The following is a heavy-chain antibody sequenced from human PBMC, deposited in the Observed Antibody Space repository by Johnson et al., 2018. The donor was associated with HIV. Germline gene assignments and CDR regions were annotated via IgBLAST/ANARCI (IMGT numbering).Heavy chain of an antibody. D-gene: IGHD3-22*01. J-gene: IGHJ3*02. V-gene: IGHV3-30*04. CDR3: ARGSSYYYDSSGSDAFDI. CDR1: GFTFSNYP. CDR2: ISFDGSNK. Sequence: VQLVESGGGVVRPGRSLRLSCAASGFTFSNYPMHWVRQAPGKGLEWVAVISFDGSNKFYAASVKGRFTISRDNSKNTLYLQMNSLRAEDTAVYYCARGSSYYYDSSGSDAFDIWGQGTMVTVSS.